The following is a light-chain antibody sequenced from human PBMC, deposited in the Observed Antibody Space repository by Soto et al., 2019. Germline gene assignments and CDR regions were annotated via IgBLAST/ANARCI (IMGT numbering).Light chain of an antibody. CDR1: SGHSSYA. V-gene: IGLV4-69*01. Sequence: QLVLTQSPSASASLGASVKLTCTLSSGHSSYAIAWHQQQTEKGPRYLMKLNSDGSHSTGDGIPDRVSGSSSGAERDLTISSLQYEDEADYYCQTWGTGTWVFGGGTKLTVL. J-gene: IGLJ3*02. CDR2: LNSDGSH. CDR3: QTWGTGTWV.